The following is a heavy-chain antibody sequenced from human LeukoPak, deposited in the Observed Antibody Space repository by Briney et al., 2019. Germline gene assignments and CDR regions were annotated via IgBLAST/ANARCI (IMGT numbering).Heavy chain of an antibody. CDR3: AREIMVRGVTDFNWFDP. J-gene: IGHJ5*02. CDR1: GFTFSSYW. CDR2: INSDGSST. D-gene: IGHD3-10*01. V-gene: IGHV3-74*01. Sequence: GGSLRLSCAASGFTFSSYWMHWVRQAPGKGLVWVSRINSDGSSTSYADSVKVRFTISRDNAKNTLYLQMNSLRAEDTAVYYCAREIMVRGVTDFNWFDPWGQGTLVTVSS.